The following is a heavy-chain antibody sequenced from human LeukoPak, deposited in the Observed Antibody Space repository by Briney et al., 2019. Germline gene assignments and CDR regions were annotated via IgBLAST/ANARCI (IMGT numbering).Heavy chain of an antibody. CDR3: AKDELSGYSSSWYRKNWFDP. Sequence: GGSLRLSCAAPGFTFSSYAMSWVRQAPGKGLEWVSAISGSGGSTYYADSVKGRFTISRDNSKNTLYLQMNSLRAEDTAVYYCAKDELSGYSSSWYRKNWFDPWGQGTLVTVSS. V-gene: IGHV3-23*01. J-gene: IGHJ5*02. CDR2: ISGSGGST. D-gene: IGHD6-13*01. CDR1: GFTFSSYA.